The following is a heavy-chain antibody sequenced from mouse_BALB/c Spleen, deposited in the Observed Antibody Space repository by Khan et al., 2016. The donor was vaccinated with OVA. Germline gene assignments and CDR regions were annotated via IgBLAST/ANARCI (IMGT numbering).Heavy chain of an antibody. CDR1: GFTFSSYV. CDR3: IREAYRYDEYYFAY. CDR2: ISSGSTP. Sequence: EVELVESGGDLVKPGGSLKLSCAVSGFTFSSYVMSWVRQTPEKRLEWVASISSGSTPAYPDSLKGRFTISRDKARNIMYFQMSSLRTEDTAMYFFIREAYRYDEYYFAYWGQGTTLTVSS. V-gene: IGHV5-6-5*01. J-gene: IGHJ2*01. D-gene: IGHD2-14*01.